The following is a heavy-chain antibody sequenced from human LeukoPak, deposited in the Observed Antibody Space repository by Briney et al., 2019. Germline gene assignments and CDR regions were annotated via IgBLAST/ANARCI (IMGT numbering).Heavy chain of an antibody. CDR2: INHSGST. D-gene: IGHD3-16*01. Sequence: SETLSLTCAVYGGSFGGYYWSWIRQPPGKGLEWIGEINHSGSTNYNPSLKSRVTISVDTSKNQFSLKLSSVTAADTAVYYCARLARGQPRTPNKLFGGVTRQKHYYMDVWGKGTTVTVSS. CDR1: GGSFGGYY. J-gene: IGHJ6*03. V-gene: IGHV4-34*01. CDR3: ARLARGQPRTPNKLFGGVTRQKHYYMDV.